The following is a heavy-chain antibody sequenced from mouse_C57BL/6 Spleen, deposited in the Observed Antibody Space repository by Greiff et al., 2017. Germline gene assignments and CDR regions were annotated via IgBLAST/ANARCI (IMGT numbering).Heavy chain of an antibody. CDR1: GYTFTSYG. V-gene: IGHV1-81*01. CDR3: ARKGKNYYGSSYWYFDV. Sequence: QVQLQQSGAELARPGASVKLSCKASGYTFTSYGISWVKQRTGQGLEWIGEIYPRSGNTYYNEKFKGKATLTADKSSSTAYMELRSLTSEDSAVYFCARKGKNYYGSSYWYFDVWGTGTTVTVSS. CDR2: IYPRSGNT. J-gene: IGHJ1*03. D-gene: IGHD1-1*01.